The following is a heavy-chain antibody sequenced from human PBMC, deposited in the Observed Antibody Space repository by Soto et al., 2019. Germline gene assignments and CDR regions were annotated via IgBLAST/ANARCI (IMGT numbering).Heavy chain of an antibody. Sequence: SVKVSCKASGGTFSSYAISWVRQAPGQGLEWMGGLIPIFGTANYAQKFQGRVTITADESTSTAYMELSSLRSEDTAVYYCATLPDYGDYGVIGDYWGQGTLVTLSS. CDR2: LIPIFGTA. D-gene: IGHD4-17*01. CDR1: GGTFSSYA. V-gene: IGHV1-69*13. CDR3: ATLPDYGDYGVIGDY. J-gene: IGHJ4*02.